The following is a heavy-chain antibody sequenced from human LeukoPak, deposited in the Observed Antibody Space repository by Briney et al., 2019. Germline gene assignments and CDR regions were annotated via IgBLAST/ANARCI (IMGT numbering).Heavy chain of an antibody. CDR2: IYYSGST. CDR3: ASPYDFWSGRPDV. V-gene: IGHV4-39*01. CDR1: GGSISSSSYY. J-gene: IGHJ6*04. D-gene: IGHD3-3*01. Sequence: SETLSLTCTVSGGSISSSSYYWGWIRQPPGKGLEWIGSIYYSGSTYYNPSLKSRVTISVDTSKNQFSLKLSPVTTADTAVYYCASPYDFWSGRPDVWGKGTTVTVSS.